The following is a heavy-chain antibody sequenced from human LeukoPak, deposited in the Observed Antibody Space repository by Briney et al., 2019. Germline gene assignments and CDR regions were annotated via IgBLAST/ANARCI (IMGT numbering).Heavy chain of an antibody. V-gene: IGHV1-24*01. J-gene: IGHJ4*02. CDR1: GFTFSSYA. Sequence: GGSLRLSCAASGFTFSSYAMHWVRQAPGKGLEWMGGFDPEDGETIYAQKFQGRVTMTEDTSTDTAYMELSSLRSEDTAVYYCATPAEGSGSYYNKRYLLDYWGQGTLVTVSS. CDR3: ATPAEGSGSYYNKRYLLDY. D-gene: IGHD3-10*01. CDR2: FDPEDGET.